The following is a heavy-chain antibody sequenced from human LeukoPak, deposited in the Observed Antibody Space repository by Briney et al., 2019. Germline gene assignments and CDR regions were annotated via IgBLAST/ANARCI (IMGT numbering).Heavy chain of an antibody. Sequence: GGSLRLSCAASGFTFSSYWMHWVRHAPGKGLVWVSRINSDGSSPNSADSVKGRFTISRDNAKNTLYLQMNGLGAEDTAVYYCARDIGAGNDAFDIWGQGTMVTVSS. CDR3: ARDIGAGNDAFDI. CDR2: INSDGSSP. D-gene: IGHD1-1*01. CDR1: GFTFSSYW. J-gene: IGHJ3*02. V-gene: IGHV3-74*01.